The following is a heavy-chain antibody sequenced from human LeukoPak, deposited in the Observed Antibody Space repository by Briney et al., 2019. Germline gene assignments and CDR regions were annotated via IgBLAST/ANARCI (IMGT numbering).Heavy chain of an antibody. D-gene: IGHD6-13*01. CDR2: ISHNGGYK. CDR3: AKGRAAAGSMPEYDH. CDR1: GLTFNTYD. J-gene: IGHJ4*02. Sequence: PGGSLRLSCAASGLTFNTYDIHWVRQAPGKGLEWVSGISHNGGYKSYAGSVRGRFTVSRDNSKNALYLQMNSLRAEDTAAYYCAKGRAAAGSMPEYDHWGQGTLVTVSS. V-gene: IGHV3-30*18.